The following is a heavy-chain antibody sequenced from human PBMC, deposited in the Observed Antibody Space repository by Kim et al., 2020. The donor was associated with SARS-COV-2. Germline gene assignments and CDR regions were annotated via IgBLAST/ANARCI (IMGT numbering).Heavy chain of an antibody. V-gene: IGHV4-39*01. D-gene: IGHD3-22*01. CDR1: GDSLKECDYY. CDR2: VLIWGTT. CDR3: AKVFYSGFSEDHFDI. J-gene: IGHJ3*02. Sequence: SETLSLTCTASGDSLKECDYYWSWFRQSPGKGLELIGTVLIWGTTYYNPSLRRRLTISEDISRSQSSLQLASLTAADTATYYCAKVFYSGFSEDHFDIWG.